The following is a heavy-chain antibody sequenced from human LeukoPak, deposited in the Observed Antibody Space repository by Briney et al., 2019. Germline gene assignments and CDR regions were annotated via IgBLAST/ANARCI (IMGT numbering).Heavy chain of an antibody. V-gene: IGHV4-34*01. CDR2: INHSGST. CDR3: ARGRRRLGELSLFF. J-gene: IGHJ4*02. D-gene: IGHD3-16*02. Sequence: SETLSLTCAVYGGSFSGYYWSWIRQPPGKGLEWIGEINHSGSTNYNPSLESRVTISVDTSKNQFSLKLSSVTAADTAVYYCARGRRRLGELSLFFWGQGTLVTVSS. CDR1: GGSFSGYY.